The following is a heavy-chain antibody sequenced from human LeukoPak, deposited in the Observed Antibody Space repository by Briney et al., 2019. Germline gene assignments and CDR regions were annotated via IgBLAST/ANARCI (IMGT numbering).Heavy chain of an antibody. J-gene: IGHJ2*01. V-gene: IGHV3-23*01. Sequence: PGGSLRLSCAVSGFTVSGNYMSWVRQAPGKGLEWVSAISGSGGSTYYADSVKGRFTISRDNSKNTLYLQMNSLRAEDTAVYYCAKDDYGDYGKRYWYFDLWGRGTLVTVSS. CDR3: AKDDYGDYGKRYWYFDL. CDR1: GFTVSGNY. D-gene: IGHD4-17*01. CDR2: ISGSGGST.